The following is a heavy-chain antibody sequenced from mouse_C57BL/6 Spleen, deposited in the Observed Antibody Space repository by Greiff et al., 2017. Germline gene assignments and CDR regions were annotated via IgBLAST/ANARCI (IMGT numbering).Heavy chain of an antibody. J-gene: IGHJ2*01. D-gene: IGHD2-3*01. CDR3: TRHDLFDY. CDR2: IDPETGGT. CDR1: GYTFTDYE. V-gene: IGHV1-15*01. Sequence: QVHVKQSGAELVRPGASVTLSCKASGYTFTDYEMHWVKQTPVHGLEWIGAIDPETGGTAYNQKFKGKAILTADKSSSTAYMELRSLTSEDSAVYYCTRHDLFDYWGQGTTLTVSS.